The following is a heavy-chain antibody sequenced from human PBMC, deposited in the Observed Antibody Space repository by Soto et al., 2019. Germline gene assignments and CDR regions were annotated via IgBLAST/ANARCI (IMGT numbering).Heavy chain of an antibody. D-gene: IGHD6-19*01. J-gene: IGHJ5*02. CDR2: IYHSGST. Sequence: QLQLQESGSGLVKPSQTLSLTCAVSGGSISSGGYSWSWIRQPPGKGLEWIGYIYHSGSTYYNPSLKRRVTISVDRSKNQFSLKLSSVTAADTAVYYCARGRKLAVAGSNWFDPWGQGTLVTVSS. V-gene: IGHV4-30-2*01. CDR3: ARGRKLAVAGSNWFDP. CDR1: GGSISSGGYS.